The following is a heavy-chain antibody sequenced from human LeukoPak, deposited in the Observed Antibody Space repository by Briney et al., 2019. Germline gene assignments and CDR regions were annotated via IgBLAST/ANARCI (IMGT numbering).Heavy chain of an antibody. D-gene: IGHD7-27*01. V-gene: IGHV4-59*01. J-gene: IGHJ4*02. CDR2: IYYSGST. CDR1: GDSISSYY. Sequence: SETLSLTCTVSGDSISSYYWSWIRQPPGKGLEWIGYIYYSGSTNYNPSLKSRVTISVDTSKNQFSLKLSSVTAADTAVYYCARNNWGPFDYWGQGTLVTVSS. CDR3: ARNNWGPFDY.